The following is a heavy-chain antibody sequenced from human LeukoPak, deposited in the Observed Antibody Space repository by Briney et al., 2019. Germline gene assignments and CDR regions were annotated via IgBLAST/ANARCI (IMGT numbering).Heavy chain of an antibody. V-gene: IGHV4-30-2*01. Sequence: SQTLSLTCAVSGGSISSGGYSWSWIRQPPGKGLEWIGYIYHSGSTYYNPSLKSRVAISVDRSKNQFSLKLSSVTAADTAVYYCARGSYSMFDYWGQGTLVTVSS. CDR2: IYHSGST. CDR3: ARGSYSMFDY. D-gene: IGHD1-26*01. CDR1: GGSISSGGYS. J-gene: IGHJ4*02.